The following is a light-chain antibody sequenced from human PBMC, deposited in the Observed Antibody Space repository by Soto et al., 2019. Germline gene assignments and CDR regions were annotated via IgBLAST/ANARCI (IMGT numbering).Light chain of an antibody. CDR1: QSVSSSN. J-gene: IGKJ5*01. V-gene: IGKV3-20*01. CDR3: QQYDTSTIT. Sequence: EIVLTQSPGTLSLSPGDRATLYCRASQSVSSSNLAWYQQKRGQSPRLLIYGASSRATGIPDRFSGSGSGPDFTLTISRLEPEDFAVYYCQQYDTSTITFGQGTRLEIK. CDR2: GAS.